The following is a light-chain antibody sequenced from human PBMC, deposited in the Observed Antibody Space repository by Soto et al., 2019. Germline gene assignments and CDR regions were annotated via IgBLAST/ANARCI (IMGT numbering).Light chain of an antibody. CDR1: SGYMNYK. J-gene: IGLJ2*01. CDR2: VGTGGIVG. CDR3: GADHGSGSKFV. V-gene: IGLV9-49*01. Sequence: QPVLTQPPSASVSLGASVTLTCTLSSGYMNYKVDWYQQRPGKGPRFVMRVGTGGIVGSKGDGIPDRFSVLGSGPNRYLVIKNIQEEDEGDYHCGADHGSGSKFVFGGGTKVTVL.